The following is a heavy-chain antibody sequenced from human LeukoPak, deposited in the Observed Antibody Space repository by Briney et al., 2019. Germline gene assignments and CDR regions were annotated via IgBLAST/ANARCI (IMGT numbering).Heavy chain of an antibody. J-gene: IGHJ6*03. Sequence: SVKVSCKASGGTFSSYAISWVRQAPGQGLEWMGRIIPIFGTANYAQKFQGRVTITTDESTSTAYMEPSSLRSEDTAVYYCARDLDCSGGSCFFDYYYMDVWGKGTTVTVSS. CDR3: ARDLDCSGGSCFFDYYYMDV. CDR2: IIPIFGTA. CDR1: GGTFSSYA. V-gene: IGHV1-69*05. D-gene: IGHD2-15*01.